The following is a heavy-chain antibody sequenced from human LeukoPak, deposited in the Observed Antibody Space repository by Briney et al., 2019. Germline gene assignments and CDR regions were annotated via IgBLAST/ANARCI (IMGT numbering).Heavy chain of an antibody. Sequence: PSETLSLTCTVSGGSISSYYWSWIRQPPGKGLEWIGYIYYSGSTNYNPSLKSRVTISVDTSKNQFSLKLSSVTAADTAVYYCARQYRSYGYYFDYWGQGTLVTVSS. CDR1: GGSISSYY. CDR3: ARQYRSYGYYFDY. CDR2: IYYSGST. V-gene: IGHV4-59*01. D-gene: IGHD5-18*01. J-gene: IGHJ4*02.